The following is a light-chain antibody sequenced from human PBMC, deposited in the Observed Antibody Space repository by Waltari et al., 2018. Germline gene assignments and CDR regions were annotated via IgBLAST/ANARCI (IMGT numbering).Light chain of an antibody. CDR2: EGS. V-gene: IGLV2-23*01. J-gene: IGLJ1*01. Sequence: PGQSITISCTGTSSDVGSNNLVSWYQQHPGKAPKLMIYEGSKRPSGVSNRFSGSKSGNTASLTISGLQAEDEADYYCCSYAGSSTYVFGTGTKVTVL. CDR1: SSDVGSNNL. CDR3: CSYAGSSTYV.